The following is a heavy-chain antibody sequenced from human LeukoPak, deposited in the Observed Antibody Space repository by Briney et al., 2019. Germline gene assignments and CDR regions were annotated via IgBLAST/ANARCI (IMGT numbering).Heavy chain of an antibody. CDR1: GFTFSSYA. Sequence: GGSLRLSCAASGFTFSSYAMSWVRQAPGKGLEWVSAISGSGGSTYYADSVKGRFTISRDNSKNTLYLQMNSLRAEDTAVYYCAREFGYYDSSGYYHYFDYWGQGTLVTVSS. D-gene: IGHD3-22*01. CDR3: AREFGYYDSSGYYHYFDY. V-gene: IGHV3-23*01. J-gene: IGHJ4*02. CDR2: ISGSGGST.